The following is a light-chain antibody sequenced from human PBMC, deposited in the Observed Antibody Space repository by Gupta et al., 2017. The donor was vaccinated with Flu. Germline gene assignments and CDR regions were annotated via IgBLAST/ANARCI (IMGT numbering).Light chain of an antibody. CDR1: SNLGTNY. CDR3: ASWDDSLSAHVV. J-gene: IGLJ2*01. Sequence: SNLGTNYVYWAQQIPEMAPKLLIYRNNPRPSGVPDRFSGSKSGTSASLAISGLRSEDEADYYCASWDDSLSAHVVFGGGTKLTVL. V-gene: IGLV1-47*01. CDR2: RNN.